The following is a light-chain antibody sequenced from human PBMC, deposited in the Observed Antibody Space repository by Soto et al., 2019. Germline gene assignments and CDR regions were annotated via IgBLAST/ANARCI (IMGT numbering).Light chain of an antibody. CDR1: SGHSSYA. J-gene: IGLJ2*01. CDR3: QNWGTGFQV. V-gene: IGLV4-69*01. CDR2: LKNDGSH. Sequence: QSVLTQSPSSSASLGASVRLTCTLSSGHSSYAIAWHQKQPGKSPRYLMDLKNDGSHTKGDGIPDRFSGSSSGAERSLIISSLQSEDEADYYCQNWGTGFQVFGGGTQLTVL.